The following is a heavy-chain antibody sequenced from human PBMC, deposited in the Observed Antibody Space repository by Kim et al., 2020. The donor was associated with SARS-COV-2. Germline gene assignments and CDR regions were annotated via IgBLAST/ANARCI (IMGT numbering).Heavy chain of an antibody. CDR1: GGSFSGYY. J-gene: IGHJ4*02. CDR3: ATVDTAMVRAFDY. V-gene: IGHV4-34*01. Sequence: SETLSLTCAVYGGSFSGYYWSWIRQPPGKGLEWIGEINHSGSTNYNPSLKSRVTISVDTSKNQFSLKLSSVTAADTAVYYCATVDTAMVRAFDYWGQGTLVTVSS. CDR2: INHSGST. D-gene: IGHD5-18*01.